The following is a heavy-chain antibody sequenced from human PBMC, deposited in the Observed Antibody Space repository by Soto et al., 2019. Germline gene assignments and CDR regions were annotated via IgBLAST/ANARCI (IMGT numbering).Heavy chain of an antibody. CDR2: IIPIFGTA. Sequence: QVQLVQSGAEVKKPGSSVKVSCKASGGTFSSYAISWVRQAPGQGLEWMGGIIPIFGTAHYAQKFQGRVTFTPDESTSTAYMELCSLRSEDTAVYYCARPGPYSSSTYGMDVWGQGTTVTVSS. J-gene: IGHJ6*02. D-gene: IGHD6-6*01. CDR3: ARPGPYSSSTYGMDV. CDR1: GGTFSSYA. V-gene: IGHV1-69*01.